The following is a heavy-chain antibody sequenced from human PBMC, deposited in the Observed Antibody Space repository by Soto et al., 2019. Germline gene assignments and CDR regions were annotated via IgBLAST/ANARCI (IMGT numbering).Heavy chain of an antibody. CDR2: IYHSGTT. J-gene: IGHJ3*02. Sequence: QVQLLESGPGLVKPSGTLSLTCAVSSDSISSNNWWSWVRQPPGMGLEWIGEIYHSGTTNYNPSHKSRVTISVDKSNNQFTLQRSSVTATDKAVYYCSRGSLWGSYPCDMWGQGTMVTVSS. CDR3: SRGSLWGSYPCDM. V-gene: IGHV4-4*02. D-gene: IGHD3-16*02. CDR1: SDSISSNNW.